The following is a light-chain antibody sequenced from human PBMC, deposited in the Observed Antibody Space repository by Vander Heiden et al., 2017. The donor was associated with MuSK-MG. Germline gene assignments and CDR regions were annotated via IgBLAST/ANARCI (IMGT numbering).Light chain of an antibody. Sequence: EIVMTQSPATLSVSPGARATLSCRASQSVSSNLAWYQQKPGQAPRLLIYGVSTRATGIPARFSGSGSGTEFTLTISSLQSEDFAVYYCQQYNNWPRTFGQGTKVEIK. V-gene: IGKV3-15*01. CDR1: QSVSSN. CDR3: QQYNNWPRT. CDR2: GVS. J-gene: IGKJ1*01.